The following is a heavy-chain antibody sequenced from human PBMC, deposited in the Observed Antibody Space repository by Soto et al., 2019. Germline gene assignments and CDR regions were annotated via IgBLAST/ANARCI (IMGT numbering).Heavy chain of an antibody. CDR1: GFTFSSYW. CDR3: ARAGYCSGGSCYSRTKSGLMMGFDP. D-gene: IGHD2-15*01. J-gene: IGHJ5*02. Sequence: PGGSLRLSCAASGFTFSSYWMSWVRQAPGKGLEWVANIKQDGSEKYYVDSVKGRFTISRDNAKNSLYLQMNSLRAEDTAVYYCARAGYCSGGSCYSRTKSGLMMGFDPWGQGTLVTVSS. CDR2: IKQDGSEK. V-gene: IGHV3-7*05.